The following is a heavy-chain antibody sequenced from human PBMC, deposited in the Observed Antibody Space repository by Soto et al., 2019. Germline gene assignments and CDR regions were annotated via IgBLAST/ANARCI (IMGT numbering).Heavy chain of an antibody. J-gene: IGHJ6*01. V-gene: IGHV3-23*01. CDR2: IGGNGVHI. Sequence: EVQLLESGGGLVQTGGSLTISCVASGFTFGDFTMRWVRQAPGKGLEWVAAIGGNGVHIYYADSVRGRLTISRDNSKNTVYLQMSRLRVEDTAVNYCAKAQVVGVISAKDVWGRGTTVTVSS. D-gene: IGHD3-16*02. CDR3: AKAQVVGVISAKDV. CDR1: GFTFGDFT.